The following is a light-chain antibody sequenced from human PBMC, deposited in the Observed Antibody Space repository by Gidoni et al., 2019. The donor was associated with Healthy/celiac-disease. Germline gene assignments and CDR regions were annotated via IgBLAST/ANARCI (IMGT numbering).Light chain of an antibody. V-gene: IGKV1-33*01. CDR3: QQYDNIPFS. J-gene: IGKJ2*03. Sequence: DIQMTQSPSSLSASVGDRVTITCQSSQDISNYLHWYQQKPGKAPKHMIYAASNLETGVPSRFIGSGYGTDFTFTISSLKPEDIATYYCQQYDNIPFSFGQGTKLEIK. CDR2: AAS. CDR1: QDISNY.